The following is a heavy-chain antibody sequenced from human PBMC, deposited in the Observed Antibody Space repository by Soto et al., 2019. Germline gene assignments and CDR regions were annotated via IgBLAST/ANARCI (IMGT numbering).Heavy chain of an antibody. Sequence: GGSLRLSCAASGFTFSSYAMSWVRQAPGKGLEWVSAISSSGSSTYYADSVKGRFTISRDNAKNSLYLQMNSLRAEDTAVYYCARTSYYDFWSGYPHDAFDIWGQGTMVTVSS. J-gene: IGHJ3*02. V-gene: IGHV3-23*01. CDR1: GFTFSSYA. CDR2: ISSSGSST. CDR3: ARTSYYDFWSGYPHDAFDI. D-gene: IGHD3-3*01.